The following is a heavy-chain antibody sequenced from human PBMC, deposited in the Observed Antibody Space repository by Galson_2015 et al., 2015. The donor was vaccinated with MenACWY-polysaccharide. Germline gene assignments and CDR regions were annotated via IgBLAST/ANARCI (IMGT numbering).Heavy chain of an antibody. V-gene: IGHV2-5*02. Sequence: PALVKPTQTLTLPCTVSGFSLRTPGVGMGWIRQPPGKALEWLALIFWDENKGYKPSMRSRLTVTKDTSKNQVVLTLTNVDPDDTATYYCAHRMGVAAAFDFWGQGAPVSVSS. D-gene: IGHD6-25*01. CDR2: IFWDENK. J-gene: IGHJ4*02. CDR1: GFSLRTPGVG. CDR3: AHRMGVAAAFDF.